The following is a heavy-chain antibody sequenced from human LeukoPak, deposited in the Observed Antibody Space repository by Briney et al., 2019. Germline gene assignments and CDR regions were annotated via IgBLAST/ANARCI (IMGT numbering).Heavy chain of an antibody. J-gene: IGHJ1*01. V-gene: IGHV3-15*01. Sequence: GGSLRLSCAASGFTFRDAWMTWVRQAPGKGLEWVGRIRSKTDGGTTDYAVSVQGRFTISRDDSKNTLYLLMSSLKTEDTAVYYCAKHIYGVVSIQQWGQGTLVTVSS. CDR3: AKHIYGVVSIQQ. CDR1: GFTFRDAW. D-gene: IGHD3-3*01. CDR2: IRSKTDGGTT.